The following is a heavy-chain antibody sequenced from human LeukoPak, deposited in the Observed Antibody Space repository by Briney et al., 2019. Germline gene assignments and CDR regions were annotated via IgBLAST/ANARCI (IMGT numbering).Heavy chain of an antibody. V-gene: IGHV4-31*03. CDR3: AREVVASNWFDP. J-gene: IGHJ5*02. Sequence: PSETLSLTCTVSGGSISSGGYYWSWIRQHPGKGLEWIGYIYYSGSTYYNPSLKSRVTISVDTSKNQFSLKLSSVTAADTAVYYCAREVVASNWFDPWGQGTLVTVSS. D-gene: IGHD2-15*01. CDR2: IYYSGST. CDR1: GGSISSGGYY.